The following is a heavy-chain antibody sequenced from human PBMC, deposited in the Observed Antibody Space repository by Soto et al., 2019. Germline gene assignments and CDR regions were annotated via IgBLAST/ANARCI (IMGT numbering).Heavy chain of an antibody. CDR1: GGSISSGGYF. CDR2: IYYSGST. CDR3: AREPSI. J-gene: IGHJ4*02. Sequence: QVQLQESGPGLVKPSQTLSLTCTVSGGSISSGGYFWNWIRQHPGKGLEWIGYIYYSGSTYYNPSLTSRVTIALDTSKSQFPLKLNSVTAADTAVYYCAREPSIWGQGTLVTVSS. V-gene: IGHV4-31*03.